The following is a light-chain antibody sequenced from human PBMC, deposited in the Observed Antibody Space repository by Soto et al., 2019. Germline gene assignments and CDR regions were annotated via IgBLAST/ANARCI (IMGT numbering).Light chain of an antibody. Sequence: ELVWTQSPGTRSLSPGERATLSRRASQSLSSSYLAWYQQKAGQAPRLLIYGASSRATGIPDRFSGSGSGTDFNLTISSLEPEEFAVYGCQQYDNSTITFGQWTRREIK. CDR2: GAS. CDR3: QQYDNSTIT. CDR1: QSLSSSY. V-gene: IGKV3-20*01. J-gene: IGKJ5*01.